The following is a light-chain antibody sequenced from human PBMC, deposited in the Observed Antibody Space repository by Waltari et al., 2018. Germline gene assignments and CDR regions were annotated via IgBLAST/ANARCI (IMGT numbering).Light chain of an antibody. CDR1: QTVSSNK. CDR2: GES. J-gene: IGKJ1*01. CDR3: QHYDTSPWA. Sequence: DMVLTQSPGTLSLSPGERATLSCRASQTVSSNKLAWYQQKPGQAPRLLMSGESTRAAGVPDRFSGSGSGTDFTLTISRLEPEDFAVYSCQHYDTSPWAFGQGTKVEVK. V-gene: IGKV3-20*01.